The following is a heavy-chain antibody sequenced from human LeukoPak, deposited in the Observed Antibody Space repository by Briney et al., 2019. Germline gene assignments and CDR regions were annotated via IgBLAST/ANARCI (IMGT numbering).Heavy chain of an antibody. CDR3: AKEDSGYGQPHYYYYMDV. J-gene: IGHJ6*03. V-gene: IGHV3-48*01. CDR1: GFTFSSYT. CDR2: ITSSSSTI. D-gene: IGHD5-12*01. Sequence: PGGSLRLSCAASGFTFSSYTMNWVRQNWVRQAPGKGLEWVSYITSSSSTIYYADSVKGRFTISRDNAKNSLYLQMNSLRAEDTAVYYCAKEDSGYGQPHYYYYMDVWGKGTTVTISS.